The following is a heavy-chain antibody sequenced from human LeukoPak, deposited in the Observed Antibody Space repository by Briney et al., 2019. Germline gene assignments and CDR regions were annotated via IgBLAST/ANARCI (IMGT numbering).Heavy chain of an antibody. J-gene: IGHJ4*02. CDR1: GYTFTAYY. V-gene: IGHV1-2*02. CDR3: ARGILGAAVWFGEFDFDY. Sequence: ASVKVSCKASGYTFTAYYMHWVRQAPGQGLEWMGWINPNSGGTNYAQKFQGRVTMTRDTSISTAYTELSRLRSDDTAVYYCARGILGAAVWFGEFDFDYWGQGTLVTVSS. D-gene: IGHD3-10*01. CDR2: INPNSGGT.